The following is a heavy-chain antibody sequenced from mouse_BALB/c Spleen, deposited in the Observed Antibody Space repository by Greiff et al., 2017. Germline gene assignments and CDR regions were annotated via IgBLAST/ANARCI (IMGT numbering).Heavy chain of an antibody. CDR2: ISSGGSYT. CDR1: GFTFSSYA. V-gene: IGHV5-9-4*01. Sequence: EVMLVESGGGLVKPGGSLKLSCAASGFTFSSYAMSWVRQSPEKRLEWVAEISSGGSYTYYPDTVTGRFTISRDNAKNTLYLEMSSLRSEDTAMYYCARGKNGSSAWFAYWGQGTLVTVSA. J-gene: IGHJ3*01. CDR3: ARGKNGSSAWFAY. D-gene: IGHD1-1*01.